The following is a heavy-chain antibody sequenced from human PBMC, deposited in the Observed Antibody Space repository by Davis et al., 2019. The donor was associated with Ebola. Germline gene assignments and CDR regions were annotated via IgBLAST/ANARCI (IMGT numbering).Heavy chain of an antibody. CDR3: ARGMTIFGGAPTDAFDV. Sequence: ESLKISCAASGFTFSSYSMNWVRQPPGKGLEWIGYIYYSGSTNYNPSLKSRVTISVDTSKNQFSLKLSSVTAADTAVYYCARGMTIFGGAPTDAFDVWGLGTAVIVSS. CDR2: IYYSGST. CDR1: GFTFSSYS. D-gene: IGHD3-3*01. V-gene: IGHV4-59*12. J-gene: IGHJ3*01.